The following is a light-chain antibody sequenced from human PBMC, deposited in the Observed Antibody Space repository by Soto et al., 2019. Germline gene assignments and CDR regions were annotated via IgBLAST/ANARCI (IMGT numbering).Light chain of an antibody. Sequence: DVVMTQSPLSLPVTLGQPASISCRSSQSPLYSDGNTYLSWFHQRPGQSPRRLIYKVSHRDSGVEDRXSGSGSGTDFTLQINRVEAEDLGVYYCMQGTYWPYTFGQGTKLEIK. J-gene: IGKJ2*01. CDR1: QSPLYSDGNTY. CDR2: KVS. V-gene: IGKV2-30*01. CDR3: MQGTYWPYT.